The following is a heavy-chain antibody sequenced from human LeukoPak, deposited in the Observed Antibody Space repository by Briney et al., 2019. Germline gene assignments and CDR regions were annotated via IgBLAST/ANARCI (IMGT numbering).Heavy chain of an antibody. D-gene: IGHD6-19*01. CDR2: IYYSGST. CDR3: ARGGRQWLVPGYMDV. V-gene: IGHV4-59*01. CDR1: GGSISSYY. J-gene: IGHJ6*03. Sequence: SETLSLTCTVSGGSISSYYWSWIRQPPGKGLEWIGYIYYSGSTNYNPSLKSRVTISVDTSKNQFYLKLSSVTAADTAVYYCARGGRQWLVPGYMDVWGKGTTVTVSS.